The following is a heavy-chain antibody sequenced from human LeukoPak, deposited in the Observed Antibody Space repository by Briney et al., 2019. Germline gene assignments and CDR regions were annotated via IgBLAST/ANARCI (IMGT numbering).Heavy chain of an antibody. J-gene: IGHJ6*03. CDR1: GGTFSSYA. V-gene: IGHV1-69*06. CDR3: ATRGRFRSPLAAAYYYYYMDV. Sequence: ASVKVSCKASGGTFSSYAISWVRQAPGQGLEWMGGIIPIFGTANYAQKFQGRVTITADKSTSTAYMELSSLRSEDTAVYYCATRGRFRSPLAAAYYYYYMDVWGKGTTVTVSS. D-gene: IGHD6-13*01. CDR2: IIPIFGTA.